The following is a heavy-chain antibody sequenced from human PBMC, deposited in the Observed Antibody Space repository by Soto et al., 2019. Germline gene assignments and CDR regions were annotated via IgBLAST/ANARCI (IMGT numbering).Heavy chain of an antibody. J-gene: IGHJ4*02. Sequence: SETLSLTCTVSGGSISSYYRSWIRQHPGKGLEWIGYIYYSGSTYYNPSLKSRVTISVDTSKNQFSLKLSSVTAADTAVYYCARDSSRGFDYWGQGTLVTVSS. CDR1: GGSISSYY. CDR3: ARDSSRGFDY. D-gene: IGHD6-13*01. V-gene: IGHV4-59*06. CDR2: IYYSGST.